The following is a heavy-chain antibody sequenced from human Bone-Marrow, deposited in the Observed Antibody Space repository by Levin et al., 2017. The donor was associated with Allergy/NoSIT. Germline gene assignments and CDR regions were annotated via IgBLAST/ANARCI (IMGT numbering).Heavy chain of an antibody. V-gene: IGHV3-7*01. CDR1: GFTFSDYW. D-gene: IGHD6-6*01. CDR2: IKADGSEK. Sequence: LSLTCAASGFTFSDYWMTWVRQAPGKGPEWVANIKADGSEKYYADSVTGRFTISRDNAQNLLFLQLDYLRGDDSGIYYCARTVGAAPSDYWGQGTLVTVSS. J-gene: IGHJ4*02. CDR3: ARTVGAAPSDY.